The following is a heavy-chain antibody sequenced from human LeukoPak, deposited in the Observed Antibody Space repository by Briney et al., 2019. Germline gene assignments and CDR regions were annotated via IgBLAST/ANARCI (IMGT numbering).Heavy chain of an antibody. CDR2: IYWDDYK. CDR3: PHRREAKTYYYDSSGYYYFDY. J-gene: IGHJ4*02. Sequence: SGPTLVKPTQTLTLTCTFSGFSLSTSGVGVGWIRQPPGKALEWLSLIYWDDYKGYSPSLKSRLTSTKDTYKNQVVLTMTNMDPVDTATYYCPHRREAKTYYYDSSGYYYFDYWGQGTLVTVSS. D-gene: IGHD3-22*01. CDR1: GFSLSTSGVG. V-gene: IGHV2-5*02.